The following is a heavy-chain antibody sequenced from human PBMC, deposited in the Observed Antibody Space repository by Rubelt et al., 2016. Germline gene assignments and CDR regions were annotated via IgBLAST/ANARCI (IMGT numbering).Heavy chain of an antibody. CDR3: ARDFDYDILTGHDAFDI. CDR2: INPNSGGT. Sequence: QVQLVQSGAEVKKPGASVKVSCKASGYTFTGYYMHWVRQAPGQGLEWMGRINPNSGGTHYAQQFQGRVTMTSDTSISTAYMELSRLRSDDTAVYYCARDFDYDILTGHDAFDIWGQGTMVTVSS. J-gene: IGHJ3*02. CDR1: GYTFTGYY. D-gene: IGHD3-9*01. V-gene: IGHV1-2*06.